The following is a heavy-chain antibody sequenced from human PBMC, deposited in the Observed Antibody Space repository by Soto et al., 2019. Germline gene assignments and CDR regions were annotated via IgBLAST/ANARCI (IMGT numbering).Heavy chain of an antibody. CDR2: IYPTDGGT. Sequence: QVQLVQSGAEVKKPGASMKVSCKASGYTFTNYYIYWVRQAPGQGLEWMGWIYPTDGGTNYAQKFQGRVTMTRDTYISTAYMELSRLSSDDTAVYYCASGRDRGSSESSFDYWGQGTMVTVSS. D-gene: IGHD6-6*01. V-gene: IGHV1-2*02. CDR3: ASGRDRGSSESSFDY. J-gene: IGHJ4*02. CDR1: GYTFTNYY.